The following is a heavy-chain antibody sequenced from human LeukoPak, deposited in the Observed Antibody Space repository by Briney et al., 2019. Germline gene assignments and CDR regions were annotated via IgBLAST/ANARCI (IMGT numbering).Heavy chain of an antibody. CDR2: INTNSGSI. J-gene: IGHJ4*02. V-gene: IGHV3-23*01. Sequence: GGSLRLSCAASGFTFSNYAMSWVRQAPGKGPEWVSAINTNSGSIYYTDSVKGRFTTSRDNSKNTLYLQMNDLRPEDTAVYSCAKQSPYGGRFGVDDDWGRGTLATVSS. D-gene: IGHD1-26*01. CDR3: AKQSPYGGRFGVDDD. CDR1: GFTFSNYA.